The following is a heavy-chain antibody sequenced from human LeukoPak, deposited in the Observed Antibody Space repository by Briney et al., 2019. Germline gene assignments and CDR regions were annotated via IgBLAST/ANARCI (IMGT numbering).Heavy chain of an antibody. CDR1: GFTVSTNY. V-gene: IGHV3-53*01. CDR2: IYSGGAI. Sequence: GGSLRLSCAASGFTVSTNYMSWVRQAPGKGLEWVSVIYSGGAIHYADSVKGRFTISRDNSKNTLYLQMSSLRVEDTALYFCARGYNSALDYWGQGVLVTVSS. D-gene: IGHD6-19*01. J-gene: IGHJ4*02. CDR3: ARGYNSALDY.